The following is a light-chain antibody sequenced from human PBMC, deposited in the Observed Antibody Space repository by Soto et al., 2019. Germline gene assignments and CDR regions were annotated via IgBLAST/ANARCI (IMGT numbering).Light chain of an antibody. Sequence: EIVMTQSPGTLSVSPGARAPLFCRARQSVRSSLAWYQQKPGQAPRLFIYDASTRATGIPARFSGSGYGTEFTLTISSLQSEDFAVYYCQQYNNWPLTFGGGTKVDIK. CDR3: QQYNNWPLT. J-gene: IGKJ4*01. CDR2: DAS. CDR1: QSVRSS. V-gene: IGKV3-15*01.